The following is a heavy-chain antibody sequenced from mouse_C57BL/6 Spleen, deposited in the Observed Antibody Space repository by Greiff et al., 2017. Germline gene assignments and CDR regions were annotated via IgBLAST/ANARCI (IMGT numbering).Heavy chain of an antibody. CDR2: IHPNSGST. Sequence: QVQLQQPGAELVKPGASVKLSCKASGYTFTSYWMHWVKQRPGQGLEWIGMIHPNSGSTNYNEKFKSKATLTVNKSSSTAYMQLSSLTSEDSAVYYCAKISALYAMDYWGQGTSGTVSS. J-gene: IGHJ4*01. CDR3: AKISALYAMDY. CDR1: GYTFTSYW. V-gene: IGHV1-64*01.